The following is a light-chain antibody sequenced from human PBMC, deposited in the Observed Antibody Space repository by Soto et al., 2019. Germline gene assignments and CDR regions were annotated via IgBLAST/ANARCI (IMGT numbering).Light chain of an antibody. J-gene: IGKJ1*01. V-gene: IGKV3-15*01. CDR1: QSVGSN. Sequence: EIVMTQSPATLSVSPGERATLSCRASQSVGSNLAWYQQKPGQAPRLLIYGASTTATGIPATISGSGSGTEVTLTISSLQSEDFASYFCQQYNNWPPDRTFGQGTKVEIK. CDR3: QQYNNWPPDRT. CDR2: GAS.